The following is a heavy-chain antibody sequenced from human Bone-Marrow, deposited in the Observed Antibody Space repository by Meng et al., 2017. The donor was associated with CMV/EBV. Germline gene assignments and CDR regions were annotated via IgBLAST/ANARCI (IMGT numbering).Heavy chain of an antibody. CDR3: ARVATLDY. Sequence: SGKVSCKAAGYTVSSDGISGVRKDPGQGLEWMGWIRAYNGNTNYAQKLQGRVTMTTDTSTSTAYMELRSLRSDDTAVYYCARVATLDYWGQGTLVTVSS. J-gene: IGHJ4*02. CDR2: IRAYNGNT. CDR1: GYTVSSDG. D-gene: IGHD5-12*01. V-gene: IGHV1-18*01.